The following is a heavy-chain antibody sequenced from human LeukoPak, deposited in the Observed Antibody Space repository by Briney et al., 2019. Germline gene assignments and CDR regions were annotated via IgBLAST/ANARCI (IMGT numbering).Heavy chain of an antibody. V-gene: IGHV4-34*01. CDR3: ARAGRGYSYGYGDFDY. D-gene: IGHD5-18*01. J-gene: IGHJ4*02. CDR1: GGSFSGYY. CDR2: INHGGST. Sequence: SETLSLTCAVYGGSFSGYYWSWIRQPPGKGLEWIGEINHGGSTNYNPSLKSRVTISVDTSKNQFSLKLNSATAADTAVYYCARAGRGYSYGYGDFDYWGQGTLVTVSS.